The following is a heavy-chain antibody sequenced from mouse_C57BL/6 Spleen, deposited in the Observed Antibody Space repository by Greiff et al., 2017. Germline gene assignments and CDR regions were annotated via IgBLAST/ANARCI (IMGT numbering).Heavy chain of an antibody. Sequence: QVQLQQPGPELVMPGASVKLSCKASGYTFTSYWMHWVKQRPGKGLEWIGEIDPSDSYTNYNQKFKGKSTLTVDKSSSTAYMQLSSLTSEDSAVYYCARSHYDSNYDPWGQGTLVTVSA. CDR2: IDPSDSYT. CDR1: GYTFTSYW. CDR3: ARSHYDSNYDP. V-gene: IGHV1-69*01. D-gene: IGHD2-5*01. J-gene: IGHJ3*01.